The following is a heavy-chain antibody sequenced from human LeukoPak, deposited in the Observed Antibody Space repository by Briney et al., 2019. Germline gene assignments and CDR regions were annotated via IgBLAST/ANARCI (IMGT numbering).Heavy chain of an antibody. Sequence: GGSLRLSCAASGFTLSDYYMSWIRQAPGKGLEWVSYISSSGSTIYYADSVKGRFTISRDNAKNSLYLQMNSLRAEDTAVYYCARDKTYCGGDCARAFDIWGQGTMVTVSS. CDR2: ISSSGSTI. V-gene: IGHV3-11*01. CDR3: ARDKTYCGGDCARAFDI. CDR1: GFTLSDYY. D-gene: IGHD2-21*02. J-gene: IGHJ3*02.